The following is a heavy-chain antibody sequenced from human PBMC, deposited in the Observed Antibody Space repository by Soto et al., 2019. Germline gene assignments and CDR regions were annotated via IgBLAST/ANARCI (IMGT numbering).Heavy chain of an antibody. V-gene: IGHV3-30-3*01. Sequence: QVQLVESGGGVVQPGRSLRLSCAASGFTFSSYAMHWVRQAPGKGLEWVAVISYDGSNKYYADSVKGRFTISRDNSKNTLYLQMNSLRAEDTAVYYCATIAVAGRIDYWGQGTLVTVSS. J-gene: IGHJ4*02. CDR2: ISYDGSNK. CDR1: GFTFSSYA. CDR3: ATIAVAGRIDY. D-gene: IGHD6-19*01.